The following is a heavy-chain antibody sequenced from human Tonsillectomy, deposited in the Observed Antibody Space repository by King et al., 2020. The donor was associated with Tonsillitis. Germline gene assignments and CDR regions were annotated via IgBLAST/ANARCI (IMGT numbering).Heavy chain of an antibody. CDR2: IKGDGSKN. V-gene: IGHV3-7*03. CDR1: GFSFNSYW. Sequence: VQLVESGGDLVQPGGSLRLSCAASGFSFNSYWMAWVRQAPGKGLEWVANIKGDGSKNNYVDSVKGRFTISRDNAKNSLYLQMNSLRGEDTAVYYCARDINSHSCDSYYDVFDTWGQGTMVTVS. CDR3: ARDINSHSCDSYYDVFDT. D-gene: IGHD2-21*02. J-gene: IGHJ3*02.